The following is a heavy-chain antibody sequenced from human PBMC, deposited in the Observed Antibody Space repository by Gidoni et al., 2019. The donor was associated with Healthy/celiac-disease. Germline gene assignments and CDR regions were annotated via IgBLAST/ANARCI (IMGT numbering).Heavy chain of an antibody. D-gene: IGHD6-6*01. CDR1: GSTFSSYW. V-gene: IGHV3-7*04. CDR2: IKEDGSEK. CDR3: ARASSSSSRYYYMDV. J-gene: IGHJ6*03. Sequence: EVQLVESGGGLVQPGGSLRLSCAASGSTFSSYWMSWVRQAPGKGLGWVANIKEDGSEKYHVDSVKGRFTVSRDNAKNSLYLQMNSLRAEDTAVYYCARASSSSSRYYYMDVWGKGTTVTVSS.